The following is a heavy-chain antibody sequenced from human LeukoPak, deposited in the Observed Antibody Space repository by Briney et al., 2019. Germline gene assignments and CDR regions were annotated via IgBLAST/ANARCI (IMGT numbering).Heavy chain of an antibody. CDR1: GFTFDDYG. D-gene: IGHD3-10*01. Sequence: GGSLRLSCAASGFTFDDYGMSWVRQAPGKGLEWVSAISGGGSTTYYADSVKGRFTISRDNSKNTLYLQMSSLRAEDTALYYCAKDSNYGSDYYFDYWGQGTLVTVSS. V-gene: IGHV3-23*01. CDR3: AKDSNYGSDYYFDY. J-gene: IGHJ4*02. CDR2: ISGGGSTT.